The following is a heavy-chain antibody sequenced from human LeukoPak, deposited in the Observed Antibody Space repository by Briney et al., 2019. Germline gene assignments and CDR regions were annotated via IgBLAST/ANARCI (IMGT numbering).Heavy chain of an antibody. V-gene: IGHV4-39*07. D-gene: IGHD3-16*01. J-gene: IGHJ4*02. Sequence: SETLSLTCTVSGGSISSSSYYWGWIRQPPGKGLEWIGSIYYSGSTYYNPSLKSRVTISVDTSKNQFSLKLSSVTAADTAVYYCARGLHTLITWGQGTLVTVSS. CDR3: ARGLHTLIT. CDR2: IYYSGST. CDR1: GGSISSSSYY.